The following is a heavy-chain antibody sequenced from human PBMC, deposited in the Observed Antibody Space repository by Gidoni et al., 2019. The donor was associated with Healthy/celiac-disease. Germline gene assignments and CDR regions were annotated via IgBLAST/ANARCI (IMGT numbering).Heavy chain of an antibody. Sequence: GKGLAWVSAISGSGGSTYYADSVKGRFTISRDNSKNTLYLQMNSLRAEDTAVYYCAKDDKEVGATHTWGQGTLVTVSS. CDR3: AKDDKEVGATHT. J-gene: IGHJ4*02. D-gene: IGHD1-26*01. V-gene: IGHV3-23*01. CDR2: ISGSGGST.